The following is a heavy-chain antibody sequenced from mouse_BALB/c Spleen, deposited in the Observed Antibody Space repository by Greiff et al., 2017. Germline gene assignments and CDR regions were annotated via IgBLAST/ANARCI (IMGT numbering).Heavy chain of an antibody. D-gene: IGHD2-1*01. CDR2: IDPANGNT. J-gene: IGHJ4*01. CDR3: ARGGYGNYEDAMDY. V-gene: IGHV14-3*02. Sequence: EVKLVESGAELVKPGASVKLSCTASGFNIKDTYMHWVKQRPEQGLEWIGRIDPANGNTKYDPKFQGKATITADTSSNTAYLQLSSLTSEDTAVYYCARGGYGNYEDAMDYWGQGTSVTVSS. CDR1: GFNIKDTY.